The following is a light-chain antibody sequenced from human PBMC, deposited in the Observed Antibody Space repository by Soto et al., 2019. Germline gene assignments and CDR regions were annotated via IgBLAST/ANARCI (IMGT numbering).Light chain of an antibody. CDR2: AAS. Sequence: DIQMTQSPSSLSASVGDRVTITCRASQSISSYLNWYQQKPVKAPKLLIYAASSLQSGVPSRFSGSGSGTDFTLTISSLQPEDFATYYCQQSYSTLGTFGKGTKVESK. J-gene: IGKJ1*01. V-gene: IGKV1-39*01. CDR3: QQSYSTLGT. CDR1: QSISSY.